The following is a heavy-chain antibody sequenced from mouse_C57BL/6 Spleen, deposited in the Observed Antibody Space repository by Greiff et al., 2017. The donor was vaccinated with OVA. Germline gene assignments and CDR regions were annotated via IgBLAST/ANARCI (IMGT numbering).Heavy chain of an antibody. CDR3: ARDGNYPHWYFDV. CDR2: ISYSGST. V-gene: IGHV3-1*01. D-gene: IGHD2-1*01. J-gene: IGHJ1*03. Sequence: VQLKESGPGMVKPSQSLSLTCTVTGYSITSGYDWHWIRHFPGNKLEWMGYISYSGSTNYNPSLKSRISITHDTSKNHFFLKLNSVTTEDTATYYCARDGNYPHWYFDVWGTGTTVTVSS. CDR1: GYSITSGYD.